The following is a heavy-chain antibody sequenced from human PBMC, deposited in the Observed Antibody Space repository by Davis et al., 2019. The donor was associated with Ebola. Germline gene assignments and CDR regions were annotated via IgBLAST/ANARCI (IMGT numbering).Heavy chain of an antibody. J-gene: IGHJ4*02. V-gene: IGHV4-34*01. CDR3: ARHPRYNWNYWYY. D-gene: IGHD1-7*01. Sequence: ESLKISCAASGFTFSSYWMSRIRQPPGKGLEWIGEINHSGSTNYNPSLKSRVTISVDTSKNQFSLKLSSVTAADTAVYYCARHPRYNWNYWYYWGQGTLVTVSS. CDR1: GFTFSSYW. CDR2: INHSGST.